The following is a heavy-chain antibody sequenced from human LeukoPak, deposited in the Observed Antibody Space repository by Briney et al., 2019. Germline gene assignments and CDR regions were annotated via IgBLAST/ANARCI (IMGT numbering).Heavy chain of an antibody. CDR1: GYTFTGYY. CDR3: ARVGITIFGAHAFDI. CDR2: INPNSGGT. J-gene: IGHJ3*02. Sequence: GASVKVSCKASGYTFTGYYMHWVRQAPGQGLEWMGWINPNSGGTNYAQKFQGRVTMTRDTSISTAYMELSRLRSDDTAVYYCARVGITIFGAHAFDIWGQGTMVTVSS. V-gene: IGHV1-2*02. D-gene: IGHD3-3*01.